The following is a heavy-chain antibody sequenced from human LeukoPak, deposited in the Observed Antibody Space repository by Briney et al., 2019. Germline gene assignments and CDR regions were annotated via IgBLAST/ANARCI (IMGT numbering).Heavy chain of an antibody. Sequence: GGSLRLSCAASGFTFSSYAMSWVRQAPGKGLEWVSAISGSGGSTYYADSVKGRFTISRDNSENTLYLQMDSLRDEDTAVYYCARGQYCSGGSCYHDSWGQGTLVTVSS. V-gene: IGHV3-23*01. CDR1: GFTFSSYA. J-gene: IGHJ4*02. CDR2: ISGSGGST. D-gene: IGHD2-15*01. CDR3: ARGQYCSGGSCYHDS.